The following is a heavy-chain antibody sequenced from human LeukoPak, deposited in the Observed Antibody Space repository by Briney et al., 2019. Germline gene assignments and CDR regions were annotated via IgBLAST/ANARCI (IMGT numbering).Heavy chain of an antibody. CDR2: MYYSGIT. CDR3: ARAGGSYNRRFDP. D-gene: IGHD1-26*01. J-gene: IGHJ5*02. V-gene: IGHV4-39*07. Sequence: SETLSLTCTVSGDSISSSSYYWGWIRQPPGEGLEWIGSMYYSGITYYNPSLKSRVTISVDTSKNQFSLKLSSVTAADTAVYYCARAGGSYNRRFDPWGQGTLVTVSS. CDR1: GDSISSSSYY.